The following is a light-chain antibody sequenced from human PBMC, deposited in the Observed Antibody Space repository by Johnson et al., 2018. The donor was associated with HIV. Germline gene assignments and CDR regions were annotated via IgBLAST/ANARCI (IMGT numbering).Light chain of an antibody. V-gene: IGLV1-51*01. CDR1: SSNIGNNY. Sequence: HSVLTQPPSVSAAPGQKVTISCSGSSSNIGNNYVSWYQQLPGTAPKLLIYDNNKRPSGIPDRFSGSKSGTSATLGITGLQTGDEADYYCGTWDSSLSAHNYVVGTGTKVTVL. CDR2: DNN. CDR3: GTWDSSLSAHNYV. J-gene: IGLJ1*01.